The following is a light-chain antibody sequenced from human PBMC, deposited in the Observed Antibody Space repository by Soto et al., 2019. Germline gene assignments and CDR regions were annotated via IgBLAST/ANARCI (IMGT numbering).Light chain of an antibody. CDR3: QQRRNWPPVT. CDR1: QSVSNY. Sequence: EIVLTQSPATLSLSPGERATLSCRASQSVSNYLAWYQQKPGQAPRLLIYDASNRASGIPARFSGSGSGTDFTLTISSLDPEDFAVYYCQQRRNWPPVTLGGGTKVDIK. J-gene: IGKJ4*01. CDR2: DAS. V-gene: IGKV3-11*01.